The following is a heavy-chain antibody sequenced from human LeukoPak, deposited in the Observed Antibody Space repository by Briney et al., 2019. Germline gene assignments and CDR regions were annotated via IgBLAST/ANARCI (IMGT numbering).Heavy chain of an antibody. CDR2: IYPGDSDT. CDR1: GYSFTSYW. CDR3: ARGPLVSRPQGAFDM. Sequence: GESLKISCKGSGYSFTSYWIGWVRQMPGKGPEWMGIIYPGDSDTRYSPSFQGQVTISADKSISTAYLQWSSLKASDTAMYYCARGPLVSRPQGAFDMWGQGTMVTVSS. J-gene: IGHJ3*02. D-gene: IGHD6-6*01. V-gene: IGHV5-51*01.